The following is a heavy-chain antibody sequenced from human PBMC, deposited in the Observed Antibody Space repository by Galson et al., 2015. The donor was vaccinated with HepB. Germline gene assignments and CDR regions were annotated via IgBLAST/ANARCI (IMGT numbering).Heavy chain of an antibody. D-gene: IGHD3-22*01. V-gene: IGHV3-33*01. Sequence: SLRLSCAASGFTFSSYGMHWVRQAPGKGLEWVAVIWYDGSNKYYADSVKGRFTISRDNSKNTLYLQMNSLRAEDTAVYYCARDPSSGAENAFDIWGQETMVTVSS. CDR1: GFTFSSYG. J-gene: IGHJ3*02. CDR2: IWYDGSNK. CDR3: ARDPSSGAENAFDI.